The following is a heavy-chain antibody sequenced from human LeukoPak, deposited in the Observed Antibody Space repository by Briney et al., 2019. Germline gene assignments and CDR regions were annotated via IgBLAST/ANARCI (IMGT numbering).Heavy chain of an antibody. CDR3: ARSAAAGKY. CDR1: GFTFDDYD. CDR2: INRNGGST. D-gene: IGHD6-25*01. V-gene: IGHV3-20*04. Sequence: QTAVSLTLSCAASGFTFDDYDMGWVRQAPGKGLEWVSGINRNGGSTGYADSVQGRCTISRDNAKNSLYLEMNSLRAEDTALYCCARSAAAGKYLGEGTLVTVS. J-gene: IGHJ4*02.